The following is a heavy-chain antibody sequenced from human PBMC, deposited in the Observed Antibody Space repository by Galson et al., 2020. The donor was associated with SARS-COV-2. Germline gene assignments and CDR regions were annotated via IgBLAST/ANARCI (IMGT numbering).Heavy chain of an antibody. Sequence: GESLKNSCAASGFTFSSYAMHWVRQAPGKGLEYVSATSSNGGSTYYANSVKGRFTIARDNSKNTLYLQMGSLRAEDMAVYYCARGGIRGGPQFRPTTYYYYGMDVWGQGTTVTVSS. CDR3: ARGGIRGGPQFRPTTYYYYGMDV. J-gene: IGHJ6*02. CDR2: TSSNGGST. V-gene: IGHV3-64*01. CDR1: GFTFSSYA. D-gene: IGHD6-13*01.